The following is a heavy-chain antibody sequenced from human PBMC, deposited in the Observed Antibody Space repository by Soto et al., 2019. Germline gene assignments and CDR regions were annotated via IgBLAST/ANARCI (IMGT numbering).Heavy chain of an antibody. CDR3: ARGGQWLATLDFDY. CDR1: VYTFTSYG. Sequence: GXSVKVSCKGSVYTFTSYGISWVRQAPGQGLEWMGWISAYNGNTNYAQKLQGRVTMTTDTSTSTAYMELRSLRSDDTAVYYCARGGQWLATLDFDYWGQGTLVTVSS. V-gene: IGHV1-18*01. J-gene: IGHJ4*02. D-gene: IGHD6-19*01. CDR2: ISAYNGNT.